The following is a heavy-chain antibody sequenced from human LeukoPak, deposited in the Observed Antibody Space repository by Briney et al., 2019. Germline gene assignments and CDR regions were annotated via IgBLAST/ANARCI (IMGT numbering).Heavy chain of an antibody. CDR1: GFTFSSYD. CDR3: ARDWRDSSGKFPNDAFDI. CDR2: ISSSSSYI. J-gene: IGHJ3*02. V-gene: IGHV3-21*06. Sequence: GGSLRLSCAASGFTFSSYDMNWLRQAPGKGLEWVSSISSSSSYIYYADSVKGRLTISRDNAKNSLYLQMNSLRAEDTAVYYCARDWRDSSGKFPNDAFDIWGQGTMVTVSS. D-gene: IGHD3-22*01.